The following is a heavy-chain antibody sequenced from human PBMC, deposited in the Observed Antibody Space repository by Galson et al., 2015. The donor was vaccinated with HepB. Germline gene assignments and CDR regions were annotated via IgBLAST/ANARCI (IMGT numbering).Heavy chain of an antibody. Sequence: SETLSLTCAVYGGSFSGYYWSWIRQPPGKGLEWIGEINHSGSTNYNPSLKSRVTISVDTSKNQFSLKLSSVTAADTAVYYCARGLRFWGQDYWGQGTLVTVSS. CDR3: ARGLRFWGQDY. CDR1: GGSFSGYY. CDR2: INHSGST. V-gene: IGHV4-34*01. D-gene: IGHD3-3*01. J-gene: IGHJ4*02.